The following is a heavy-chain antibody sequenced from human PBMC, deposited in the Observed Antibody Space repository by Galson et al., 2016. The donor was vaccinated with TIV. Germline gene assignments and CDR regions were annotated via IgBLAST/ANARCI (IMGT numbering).Heavy chain of an antibody. CDR1: GYTFTNFY. CDR2: INANGGSP. Sequence: SVKVSCKASGYTFTNFYIHWVRQAPGQGLEWMGMINANGGSPRYEENFQGRVTMPTDASTSTVNMEMSSLRSEDTAVYYCARHRHFGPDYWGQGTLVTVSS. V-gene: IGHV1-46*01. D-gene: IGHD2/OR15-2a*01. CDR3: ARHRHFGPDY. J-gene: IGHJ4*02.